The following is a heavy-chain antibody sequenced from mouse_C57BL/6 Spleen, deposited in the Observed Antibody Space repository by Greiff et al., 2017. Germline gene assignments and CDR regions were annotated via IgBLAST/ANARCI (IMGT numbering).Heavy chain of an antibody. Sequence: EVQGVESVAELVRPGASVKLSCTASGFNIKNTYMHWVKQRPEQGLEWIGRIDPANGNTKYAPKFQGKATMTADTSSNTAYLQLSSRTSEDTAIYYCAREERTLYYAMDYWGQGTSVTVSS. CDR3: AREERTLYYAMDY. J-gene: IGHJ4*01. CDR1: GFNIKNTY. V-gene: IGHV14-3*01. CDR2: IDPANGNT.